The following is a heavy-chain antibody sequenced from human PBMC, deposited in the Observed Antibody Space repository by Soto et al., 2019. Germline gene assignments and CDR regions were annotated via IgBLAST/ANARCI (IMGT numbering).Heavy chain of an antibody. J-gene: IGHJ4*02. V-gene: IGHV3-33*01. Sequence: QVQLVESGGGVVQPGRSLRLSCAASGFTFSSYGMHWVRQAPGKGLEWVAVIWYDGSNKYYADSVKGRFTISRDNSKNTLYLQMNCLRAEDTAVYYCARSYYDDSSGYYYGVLFDYWGQGTLVTVSS. CDR1: GFTFSSYG. CDR2: IWYDGSNK. CDR3: ARSYYDDSSGYYYGVLFDY. D-gene: IGHD3-22*01.